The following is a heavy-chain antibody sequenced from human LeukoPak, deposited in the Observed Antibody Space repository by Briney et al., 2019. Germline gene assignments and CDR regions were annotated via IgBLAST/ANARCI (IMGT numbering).Heavy chain of an antibody. D-gene: IGHD6-19*01. J-gene: IGHJ4*02. V-gene: IGHV3-74*01. CDR2: LNSGGSGT. CDR1: GFTFSSYW. Sequence: PGGSLRLSCAASGFTFSSYWMHWVRQAPGKGLVWVSRLNSGGSGTTYADSVKGRFTISRDNAKNTLYLQMNSLRAEDTAVYYCARFSSGWYYFDYWGQGTLVTVSS. CDR3: ARFSSGWYYFDY.